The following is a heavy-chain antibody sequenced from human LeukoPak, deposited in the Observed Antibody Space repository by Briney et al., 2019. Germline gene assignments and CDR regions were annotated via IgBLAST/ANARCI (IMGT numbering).Heavy chain of an antibody. Sequence: GGSLRLSCAASGFTFSTFAMIWVRQPPGKGLEWVSSIFPSGGEIHYADSVRGRFTISRDNSKNTLYLQMNSLRAEDTAMYYCANSFPYRDYGYWGQGTLVTVSS. CDR2: IFPSGGEI. CDR3: ANSFPYRDYGY. V-gene: IGHV3-23*01. CDR1: GFTFSTFA. D-gene: IGHD4-17*01. J-gene: IGHJ4*02.